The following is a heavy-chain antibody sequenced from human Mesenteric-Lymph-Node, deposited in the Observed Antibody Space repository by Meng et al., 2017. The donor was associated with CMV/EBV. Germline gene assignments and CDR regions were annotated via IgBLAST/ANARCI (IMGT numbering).Heavy chain of an antibody. V-gene: IGHV3-7*02. CDR2: INFDGTVE. CDR1: GYPFNNYW. J-gene: IGHJ3*02. D-gene: IGHD2-2*01. CDR3: ARNYPRNCASINCPGAYDI. Sequence: GGSLRLSCKGSGYPFNNYWIGWVRQMPGKGLEWMANINFDGTVEYYVDSVRGRFTIARDNAKNSLSLQMNSLRAEDTAIYYCARNYPRNCASINCPGAYDIWGQGTVVTVSS.